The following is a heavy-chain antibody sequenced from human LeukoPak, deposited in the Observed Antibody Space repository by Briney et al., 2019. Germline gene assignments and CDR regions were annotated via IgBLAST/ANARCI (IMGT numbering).Heavy chain of an antibody. CDR3: AREGRTYYDFWSGQYFDY. J-gene: IGHJ4*02. V-gene: IGHV1-69*13. D-gene: IGHD3-3*01. CDR2: IIPIFGTA. Sequence: ASVKVSCKASGGTLSSYTISWVRQAPGQGLEWMGRIIPIFGTANYAQKFQGRVTITADESTSTAYMELSSLRSEDTAVYYCAREGRTYYDFWSGQYFDYWGQGTLVTVSS. CDR1: GGTLSSYT.